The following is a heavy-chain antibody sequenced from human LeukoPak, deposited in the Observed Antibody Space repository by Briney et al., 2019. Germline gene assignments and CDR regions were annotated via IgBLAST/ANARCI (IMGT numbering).Heavy chain of an antibody. Sequence: SETLSLTCTVSGGSISSSSYYWGWIRQPPGKGLEWIGSIYYSGSTYYNPSLKSRVTISVDTSKNQFSLKLSSVTAADTAVYYCARLPELSDTAVAGPGQYYFDYWGQGTLVTVSS. J-gene: IGHJ4*02. D-gene: IGHD6-19*01. CDR1: GGSISSSSYY. V-gene: IGHV4-39*01. CDR3: ARLPELSDTAVAGPGQYYFDY. CDR2: IYYSGST.